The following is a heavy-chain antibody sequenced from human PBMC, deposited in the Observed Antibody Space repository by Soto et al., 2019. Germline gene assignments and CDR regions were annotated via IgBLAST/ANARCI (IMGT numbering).Heavy chain of an antibody. Sequence: SVKVSCKASGGTFSSYTISWVRQAPGQGLEWMGRIIPILGIANYAQKFQGRVTITADKSTSTAYMELSSLRSEDSAVYYCAGDSSSWYQAFDIWGQGTMVTVSS. J-gene: IGHJ3*02. CDR2: IIPILGIA. V-gene: IGHV1-69*02. D-gene: IGHD6-13*01. CDR3: AGDSSSWYQAFDI. CDR1: GGTFSSYT.